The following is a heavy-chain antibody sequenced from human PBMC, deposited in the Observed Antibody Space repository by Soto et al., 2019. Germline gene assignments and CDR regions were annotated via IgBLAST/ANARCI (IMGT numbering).Heavy chain of an antibody. CDR3: ARDDGVSSTNVKAFDI. CDR2: ISYDGSNK. D-gene: IGHD2-2*01. J-gene: IGHJ3*02. V-gene: IGHV3-30-3*01. Sequence: PGGSLRLSCAASGFTFSSYAMHWVRQAPGKGLEWVAVISYDGSNKYYADSLKGRFTISRDNAKKLLHLEMDSLRAEDTAVYYCARDDGVSSTNVKAFDIWGQGTKVTVSS. CDR1: GFTFSSYA.